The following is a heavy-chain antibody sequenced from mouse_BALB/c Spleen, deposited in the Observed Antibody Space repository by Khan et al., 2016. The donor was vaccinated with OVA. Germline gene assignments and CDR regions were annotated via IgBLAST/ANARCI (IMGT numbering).Heavy chain of an antibody. CDR3: ARHEDGNDGYYDYAMDY. CDR1: GYTFIEYI. Sequence: QVQLKESGAELVKPGASVKLSCKASGYTFIEYIIYWVKQRSGQGLEWIGWFYPGSGNIKYNEKFKDKATLTADKSSSTVYMELSRLTSEDSAVYVCARHEDGNDGYYDYAMDYWGQGTSVTVSS. V-gene: IGHV1-62-2*01. D-gene: IGHD2-3*01. CDR2: FYPGSGNI. J-gene: IGHJ4*01.